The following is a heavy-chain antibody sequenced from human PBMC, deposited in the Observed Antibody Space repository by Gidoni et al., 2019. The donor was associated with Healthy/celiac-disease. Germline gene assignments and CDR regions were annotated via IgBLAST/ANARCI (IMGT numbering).Heavy chain of an antibody. J-gene: IGHJ4*02. D-gene: IGHD2-21*02. V-gene: IGHV4-59*01. CDR3: ARGDTVVTNYFDY. CDR1: AGPISSYY. Sequence: QVQLQESGPGLVKPSETLSLTCTVPAGPISSYYCSWIRQPPGKGLEWIGYIYYSWSTNYNPSHKSRVTISVDTSKNQFSLKLSSVTAADTAVYYCARGDTVVTNYFDYWGQGTLVTVSS. CDR2: IYYSWST.